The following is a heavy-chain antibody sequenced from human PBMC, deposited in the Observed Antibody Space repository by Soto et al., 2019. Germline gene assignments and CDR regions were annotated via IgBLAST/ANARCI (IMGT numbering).Heavy chain of an antibody. D-gene: IGHD3-16*01. Sequence: QVQLQESGPGLVKPSETLSLTCNVSGDSMSKYYWSWVRQPAGQGLEWCGRIWTSGGTNYNPSLKRRVTMSIDTSNKHFSLGVKSVTAADTAVYYCARTVGAAYYFDFGGQGVLVTVSS. CDR3: ARTVGAAYYFDF. CDR1: GDSMSKYY. CDR2: IWTSGGT. J-gene: IGHJ4*02. V-gene: IGHV4-4*07.